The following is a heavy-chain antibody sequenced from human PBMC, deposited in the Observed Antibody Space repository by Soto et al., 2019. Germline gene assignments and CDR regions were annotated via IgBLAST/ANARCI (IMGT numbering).Heavy chain of an antibody. CDR3: ARDPAGSGSCNFCMDV. V-gene: IGHV3-33*01. J-gene: IGHJ6*02. CDR2: IWYDGSNK. Sequence: QVQLVESGGGVVQPGRSLRLSCAASGFTFSSDAMHWVRQAPGKGLEWMAIIWYDGSNKYYADSVKGRFTISRDNSKNTLYLQMNSLRVEDTAVYYCARDPAGSGSCNFCMDVWGQGTTVTVSS. D-gene: IGHD1-26*01. CDR1: GFTFSSDA.